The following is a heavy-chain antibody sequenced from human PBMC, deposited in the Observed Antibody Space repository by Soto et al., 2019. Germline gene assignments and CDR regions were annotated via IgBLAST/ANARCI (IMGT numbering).Heavy chain of an antibody. Sequence: PSETLSLTCAVYGGSFSGYYWSWIRQPPGKGLEWIGEINHSGSTNCNPSLKSRVTISVDTSKNQFSLKLSSVTAADTAVYYCARGAWFGELSWFDPWGQGTLVTVSS. CDR1: GGSFSGYY. CDR2: INHSGST. CDR3: ARGAWFGELSWFDP. D-gene: IGHD3-10*01. J-gene: IGHJ5*02. V-gene: IGHV4-34*01.